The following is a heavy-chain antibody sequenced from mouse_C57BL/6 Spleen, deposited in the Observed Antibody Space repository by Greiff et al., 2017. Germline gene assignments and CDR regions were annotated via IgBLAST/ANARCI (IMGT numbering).Heavy chain of an antibody. CDR2: IDPSDSYT. J-gene: IGHJ2*01. Sequence: QVQLQQPGAELVKPGASVKLSCKASGYTFTSYWMQWVKQRPGQGLEWIGEIDPSDSYTNYNQKFKGKATLTVDTSSSTAYMQLSSLTSEDSAVYYCAREGYLDYWGKGTTLTVAS. CDR3: AREGYLDY. V-gene: IGHV1-50*01. CDR1: GYTFTSYW.